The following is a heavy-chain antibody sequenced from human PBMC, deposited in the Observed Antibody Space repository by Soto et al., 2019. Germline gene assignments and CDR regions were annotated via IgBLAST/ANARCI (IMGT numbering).Heavy chain of an antibody. V-gene: IGHV4-38-2*01. CDR3: VASLAASGLNWLDP. D-gene: IGHD6-13*01. CDR1: GDSISSGYH. Sequence: SETLSLTCDVSGDSISSGYHWAWIRQPPGKGLEWVASIYHSGTTYYNPSLTSRVTISVDTSKNQFSLKLTSVTAADSAVYYCVASLAASGLNWLDPWGRGTLVTVSS. CDR2: IYHSGTT. J-gene: IGHJ5*02.